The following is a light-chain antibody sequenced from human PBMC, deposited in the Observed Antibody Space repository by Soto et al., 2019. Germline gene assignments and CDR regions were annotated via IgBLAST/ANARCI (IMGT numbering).Light chain of an antibody. CDR1: QDLGSD. J-gene: IGKJ1*01. CDR2: APS. Sequence: DIQMTQSPSSLSASVGDRVIITYRAIQDLGSDLAWYQQKPGTAPNLLMYAPSTAQSGVPSWSSSSGSGTEFPLTISILQPDDFATYYCQYYNSYSEAFGQGTKVDIK. V-gene: IGKV1-17*01. CDR3: QYYNSYSEA.